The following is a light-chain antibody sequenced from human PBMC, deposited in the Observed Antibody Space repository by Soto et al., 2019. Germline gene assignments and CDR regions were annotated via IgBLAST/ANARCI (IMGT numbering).Light chain of an antibody. V-gene: IGKV3-15*01. CDR1: QSVSSSY. CDR3: QQYDKWPRT. Sequence: TQSPGTLSLSPGERATLSCRASQSVSSSYLAWYQQKPGQAPRLLIYGASTRATGVPARFSGSGSGTEFTLTISNLQSEDFAVYHCQQYDKWPRTFGQGTKVDIK. CDR2: GAS. J-gene: IGKJ1*01.